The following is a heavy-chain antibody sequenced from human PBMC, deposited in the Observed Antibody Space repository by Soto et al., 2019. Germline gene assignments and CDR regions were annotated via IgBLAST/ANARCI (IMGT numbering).Heavy chain of an antibody. V-gene: IGHV3-30-3*01. D-gene: IGHD2-8*01. J-gene: IGHJ6*02. CDR1: GFTFSSYA. Sequence: QVQLVESGGGVVQPGRSLRLSCAASGFTFSSYAMHWVHQAPGKGLEWVAVISYDGSNKYYADSVKGRFTISRDNSKNTLYLQMNSLRAEDTAVYYCARRGMVYAIPDPYYYYGMDVWGQGTTVTVSS. CDR2: ISYDGSNK. CDR3: ARRGMVYAIPDPYYYYGMDV.